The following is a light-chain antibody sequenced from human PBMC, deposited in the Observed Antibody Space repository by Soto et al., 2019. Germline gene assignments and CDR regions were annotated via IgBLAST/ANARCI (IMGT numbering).Light chain of an antibody. J-gene: IGKJ1*01. CDR3: LQCDTTPPA. Sequence: DIVMTQSPDSLAVYLGERATINCKSIQSVLYSSNNKNYITWYQQKPGQPPKLLIYWAYTRESAVPDRFSDSGYERDFTLNINSMQAEDGDVYYCLQCDTTPPAFGQGTKVEI. CDR1: QSVLYSSNNKNY. V-gene: IGKV4-1*01. CDR2: WAY.